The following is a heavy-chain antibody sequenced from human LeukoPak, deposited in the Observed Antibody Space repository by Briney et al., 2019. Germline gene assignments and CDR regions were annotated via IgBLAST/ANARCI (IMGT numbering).Heavy chain of an antibody. V-gene: IGHV1-2*02. J-gene: IGHJ4*02. CDR2: INPNSGGT. CDR3: ARAAGAVVVVAAGREARYYFDY. Sequence: ASVKVSCKASGYTFTGYYMHWVRQAPGQGLEWMGWINPNSGGTNYAQKFQGRVTMTRDTSISTAYMELSRLRSDDTAVYYCARAAGAVVVVAAGREARYYFDYWGQGTLVTVSS. D-gene: IGHD2-15*01. CDR1: GYTFTGYY.